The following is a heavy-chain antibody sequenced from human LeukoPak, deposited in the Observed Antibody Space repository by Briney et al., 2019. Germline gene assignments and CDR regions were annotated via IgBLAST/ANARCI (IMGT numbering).Heavy chain of an antibody. J-gene: IGHJ4*02. Sequence: GGSLRLSCAASRFTFSSYAMSWVRQAPGKGLEWVSAITGNGGSTYYADSVKGRFTISRDNSKNTLYLQMNSLRAEDTAVYYCARRGDGGRSFDYWGQGTLVTVSS. CDR3: ARRGDGGRSFDY. D-gene: IGHD4-23*01. CDR1: RFTFSSYA. CDR2: ITGNGGST. V-gene: IGHV3-23*01.